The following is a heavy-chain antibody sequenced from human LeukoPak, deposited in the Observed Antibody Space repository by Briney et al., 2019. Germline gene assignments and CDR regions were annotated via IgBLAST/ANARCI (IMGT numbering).Heavy chain of an antibody. V-gene: IGHV1-69*04. J-gene: IGHJ4*02. Sequence: GASVKVSCKASGGSFSRSAISWVRQAPGQGLEWMGRIIPILGIANYAQKFQGKVTITADKSTSTAYMELNSLRSEDTAVYYCARDLSGLDYYDSSGYSPHFDYWGQGTLVTVSS. CDR2: IIPILGIA. CDR3: ARDLSGLDYYDSSGYSPHFDY. D-gene: IGHD3-22*01. CDR1: GGSFSRSA.